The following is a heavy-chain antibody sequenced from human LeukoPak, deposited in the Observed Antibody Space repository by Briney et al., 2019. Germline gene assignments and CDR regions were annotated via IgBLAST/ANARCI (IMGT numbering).Heavy chain of an antibody. CDR3: ARHRYFYFDL. CDR1: GFTFSLHY. D-gene: IGHD3-9*01. Sequence: GGALRLSCAASGFTFSLHYMGWVRQTPGKGLEWVANIKEDGSDTFYVESVKGRFTIFRDNAKNSVYLQMNILRAEDTAVYYCARHRYFYFDLWGQGTLVNVSS. J-gene: IGHJ4*02. V-gene: IGHV3-7*01. CDR2: IKEDGSDT.